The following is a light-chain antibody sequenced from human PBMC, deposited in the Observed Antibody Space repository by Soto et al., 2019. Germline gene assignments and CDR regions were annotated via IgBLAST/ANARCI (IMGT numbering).Light chain of an antibody. CDR3: QEDCSSPTS. J-gene: IGKJ4*01. V-gene: IGKV3-20*01. Sequence: EIVLTQSPGTLSLSPGERATLSCRASQSVDSSYLAWYQQKPAQALRLLMFGASIRGTGIPDRFIGSGSVTDFSLSIKRLEPEDFAVYYCQEDCSSPTSFGGGTKVEIK. CDR1: QSVDSSY. CDR2: GAS.